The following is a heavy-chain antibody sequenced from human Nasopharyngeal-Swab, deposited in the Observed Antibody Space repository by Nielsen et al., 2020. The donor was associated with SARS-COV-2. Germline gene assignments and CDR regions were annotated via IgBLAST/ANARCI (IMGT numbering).Heavy chain of an antibody. D-gene: IGHD3-16*02. CDR3: ARVLSGTDRGYYFDY. CDR2: IKHSGRT. Sequence: SETLSLTCAVYGGSFSGYYWSWIRQPPAKGLEWIGEIKHSGRTNYNPSLKSRVTISVDTSKNQFSLKLSSVTAADTAVYYCARVLSGTDRGYYFDYWGQGTLVTVSS. J-gene: IGHJ4*02. CDR1: GGSFSGYY. V-gene: IGHV4-34*01.